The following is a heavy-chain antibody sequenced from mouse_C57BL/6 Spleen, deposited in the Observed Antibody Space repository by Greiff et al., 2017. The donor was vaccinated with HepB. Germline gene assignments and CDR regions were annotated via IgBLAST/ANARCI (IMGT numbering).Heavy chain of an antibody. D-gene: IGHD2-3*01. J-gene: IGHJ4*01. CDR1: GYTFTSYW. V-gene: IGHV1-69*01. CDR2: IDPSDSYT. CDR3: ARMVKRAMDY. Sequence: QVQLQQPGAELVMPGASVKLSCKASGYTFTSYWMHWVKQRPGQGLEWIGEIDPSDSYTNYNQKFKGKSTLTVDKSSSTAYMQLSSLTSEDSAVYYCARMVKRAMDYWGQGTSVTVSS.